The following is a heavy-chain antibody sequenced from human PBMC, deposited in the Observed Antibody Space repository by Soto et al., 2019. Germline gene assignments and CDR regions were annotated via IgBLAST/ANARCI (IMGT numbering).Heavy chain of an antibody. J-gene: IGHJ3*02. D-gene: IGHD3-9*01. CDR3: ASPHYDILTGYYYDDAFDI. CDR1: GFTFSSYS. CDR2: ISSSSSTI. V-gene: IGHV3-48*01. Sequence: GGSLRLSCAASGFTFSSYSMNWVRQAPGKGLEWVSYISSSSSTIYYPDSVKGRFTISRDNAKNSLYLQMNSLRAEDTAVYYCASPHYDILTGYYYDDAFDIWGQGTMVTVSS.